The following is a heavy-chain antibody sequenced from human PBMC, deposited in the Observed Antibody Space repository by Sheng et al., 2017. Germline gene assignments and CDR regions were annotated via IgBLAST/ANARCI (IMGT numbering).Heavy chain of an antibody. J-gene: IGHJ1*01. CDR2: ISYDGSNK. CDR3: ASPLRGRGDFQH. Sequence: QVQLVESGGGVVQPGRSLRLSCAASGFTFSSYAMHWVRQAPGKGLEWVAVISYDGSNKYYADSVKGRFTISRDNSKNTLYLQMNSLRAEDTAVYYCASPLRGRGDFQHWGQGTLVT. V-gene: IGHV3-30*04. D-gene: IGHD1-26*01. CDR1: GFTFSSYA.